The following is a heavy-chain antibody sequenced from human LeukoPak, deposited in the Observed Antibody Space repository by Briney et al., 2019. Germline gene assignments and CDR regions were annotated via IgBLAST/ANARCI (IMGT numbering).Heavy chain of an antibody. J-gene: IGHJ5*02. CDR3: ARGGRGRNWFDP. D-gene: IGHD3-10*01. CDR2: IYSSVST. CDR1: GDSVASGGYY. Sequence: PSETLSLTCTVSGDSVASGGYYWNWIREPPGKGLEWFGYIYSSVSTNYTLSLKSRVTISVDTSETQFSLKLTSVTAADTAVYYCARGGRGRNWFDPWGQGTLVTVSP. V-gene: IGHV4-61*08.